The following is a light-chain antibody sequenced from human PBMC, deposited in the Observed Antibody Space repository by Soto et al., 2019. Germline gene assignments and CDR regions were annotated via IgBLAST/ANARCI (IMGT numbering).Light chain of an antibody. J-gene: IGKJ1*01. CDR3: QQYGSSLWT. CDR2: GAS. Sequence: EIVLTQSPGTLSLSPGERATLSCRASQSVSSSYLAWYQQKPGQAPRLLIYGASSRATGIPDGFSGSGSGTEFTLTISRLEPEDFAVYYCQQYGSSLWTFGQFTKVEIK. V-gene: IGKV3-20*01. CDR1: QSVSSSY.